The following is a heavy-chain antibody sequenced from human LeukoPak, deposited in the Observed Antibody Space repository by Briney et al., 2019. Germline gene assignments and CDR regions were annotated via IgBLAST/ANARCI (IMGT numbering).Heavy chain of an antibody. CDR3: ARDYKGTSGPKLVNWFDP. CDR1: GYTFTSYD. D-gene: IGHD3-10*01. CDR2: MNPNSGNT. V-gene: IGHV1-8*01. Sequence: GASVKVSCKASGYTFTSYDINWVRQATGQGLEWMGWMNPNSGNTGYAQKFQGRVTMTRNTSISTAYMELSSLRSEDTAVYYCARDYKGTSGPKLVNWFDPWGQGTLVTVSS. J-gene: IGHJ5*02.